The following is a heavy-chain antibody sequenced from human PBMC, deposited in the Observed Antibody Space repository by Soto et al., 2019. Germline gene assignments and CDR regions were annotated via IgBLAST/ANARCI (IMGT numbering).Heavy chain of an antibody. V-gene: IGHV1-18*04. CDR3: ARERSGSYSGYYYYGMDV. Sequence: ASVEVSCKXSGYTFTSYGISWVRQAPGQGLEWMGWISAYNGNTNYAQKLQGRVTMTTDTSTSTAYMELRSLRSDDTAVYYCARERSGSYSGYYYYGMDVWGQGTTVTVSS. CDR1: GYTFTSYG. J-gene: IGHJ6*02. CDR2: ISAYNGNT. D-gene: IGHD1-26*01.